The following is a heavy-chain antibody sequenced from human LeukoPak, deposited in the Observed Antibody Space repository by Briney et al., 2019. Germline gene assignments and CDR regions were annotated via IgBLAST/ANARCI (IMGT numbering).Heavy chain of an antibody. CDR1: GYTFTGYY. CDR3: VTLYSYGYFDY. J-gene: IGHJ4*02. V-gene: IGHV1-2*06. D-gene: IGHD5-18*01. Sequence: VASVKVSCKASGYTFTGYYMHWVRQAPGQGLEWMGRINPNSGGTNYAQKFQGRVTMTRDTSISTAYMELSRLRSDDTAVYYCVTLYSYGYFDYWGQGTLVTVSS. CDR2: INPNSGGT.